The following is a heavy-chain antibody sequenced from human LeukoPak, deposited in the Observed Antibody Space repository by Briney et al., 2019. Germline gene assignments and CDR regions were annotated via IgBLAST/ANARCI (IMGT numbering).Heavy chain of an antibody. CDR3: AKVYGDYFDY. CDR1: GFTFSSYA. CDR2: IGGSGGST. D-gene: IGHD4/OR15-4a*01. J-gene: IGHJ4*02. V-gene: IGHV3-23*01. Sequence: GGSLRLSCAASGFTFSSYAMSWVRQAPGKGLEWVSAIGGSGGSTYYADSAKGRFTISRDNSKNTLYLQMNSLRAEDTAVYYCAKVYGDYFDYWGQGTLVTVSS.